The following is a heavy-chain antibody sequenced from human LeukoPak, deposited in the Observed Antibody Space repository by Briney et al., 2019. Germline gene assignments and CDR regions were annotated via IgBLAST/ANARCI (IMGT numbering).Heavy chain of an antibody. CDR1: GFTFSSYA. CDR2: ISGTGGST. J-gene: IGHJ4*02. D-gene: IGHD6-13*01. CDR3: AKEWRVAAGIYYFDY. V-gene: IGHV3-23*01. Sequence: GGSLRLSCAVSGFTFSSYAMSWVRQAPGKGLVWVSSISGTGGSTHYADSVKGRFTISRDNSKNTLFLQMNSLRAEDTAVYYCAKEWRVAAGIYYFDYWGQGTLVTVSS.